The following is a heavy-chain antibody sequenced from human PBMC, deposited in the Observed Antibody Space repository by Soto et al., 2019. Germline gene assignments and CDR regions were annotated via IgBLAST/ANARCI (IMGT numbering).Heavy chain of an antibody. D-gene: IGHD6-13*01. CDR2: ISAYNGDT. J-gene: IGHJ4*02. Sequence: ASVKVSCKASGFTFTSYGISWVRQAPGQGLEWMGWISAYNGDTKYAQSLQGRVSMSTDTSTNTVYMDLTSLALDDTAVYYCARDRGVAAAGPLYCYDYCGQGTLVTVSS. CDR3: ARDRGVAAAGPLYCYDY. V-gene: IGHV1-18*01. CDR1: GFTFTSYG.